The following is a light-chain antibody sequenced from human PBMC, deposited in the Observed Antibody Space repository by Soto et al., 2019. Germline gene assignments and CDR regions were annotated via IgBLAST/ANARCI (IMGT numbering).Light chain of an antibody. Sequence: DIQMTQSPSSLSASVGDRVTVTCRASQSISTFLNWYQQKPGKAPKLLIYAASSLQGGVPSRFSGSGSGTDLTLTISSLQPEDFATYYCQQSFSIPPFTFGPGTKVDIK. CDR1: QSISTF. V-gene: IGKV1-39*01. J-gene: IGKJ3*01. CDR2: AAS. CDR3: QQSFSIPPFT.